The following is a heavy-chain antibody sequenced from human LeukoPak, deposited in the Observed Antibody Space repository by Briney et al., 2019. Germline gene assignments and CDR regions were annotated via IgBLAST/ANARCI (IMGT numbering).Heavy chain of an antibody. V-gene: IGHV3-7*01. CDR3: ARPFGNGWFLRDY. J-gene: IGHJ4*02. Sequence: PGGSLRLSCAASGFTISGFFMTWVRQAPGKGLEWAPHIKEDGSEKYYVDSVRGRFTISRDNAKNSLYLQMNNLRAEDTAVYYCARPFGNGWFLRDYWGRGTLVTVSS. CDR2: IKEDGSEK. D-gene: IGHD6-19*01. CDR1: GFTISGFF.